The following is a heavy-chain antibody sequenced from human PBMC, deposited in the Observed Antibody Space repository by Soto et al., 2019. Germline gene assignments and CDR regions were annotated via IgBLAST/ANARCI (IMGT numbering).Heavy chain of an antibody. Sequence: GSGPTLVNPTQTLTLTCTFSGFSLSTSGVGVGWIRQPPGKALEWLALIYWDDDKRYSPSLKSRLTITKDTSKNQVVLTMTNMDPVDTATYYCAHNYGDSTRLFKVLGYFDYWGQGTLVTVSS. J-gene: IGHJ4*02. CDR2: IYWDDDK. CDR1: GFSLSTSGVG. D-gene: IGHD4-17*01. CDR3: AHNYGDSTRLFKVLGYFDY. V-gene: IGHV2-5*02.